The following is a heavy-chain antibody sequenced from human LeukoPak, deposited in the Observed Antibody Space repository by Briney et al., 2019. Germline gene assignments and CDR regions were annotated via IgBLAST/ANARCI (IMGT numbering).Heavy chain of an antibody. CDR3: AKDYYYDSSGYYGD. Sequence: GGSLRLSCAASGFTFSSYEMNWVRQAPGKGLEWVAFIRYDGSNKYYADSVKGRFTISRDNSKNTLYLQMNSLRAEDTAVYYCAKDYYYDSSGYYGDWGQGTLVTVSS. CDR2: IRYDGSNK. J-gene: IGHJ4*02. CDR1: GFTFSSYE. D-gene: IGHD3-22*01. V-gene: IGHV3-30*02.